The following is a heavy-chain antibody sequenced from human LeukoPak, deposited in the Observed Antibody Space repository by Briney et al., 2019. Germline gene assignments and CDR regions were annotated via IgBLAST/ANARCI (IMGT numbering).Heavy chain of an antibody. J-gene: IGHJ6*02. Sequence: GGSLRLSCAASGFTFSSYGMHWVRQAPGKGLEWVAVISYDGSNKYYADSVKGRFTISRDNSKNTLYLQMNSLRAEDTAVYYCAKWLGVRGVITVGGMDVWGQGTTVTVSS. CDR1: GFTFSSYG. CDR2: ISYDGSNK. CDR3: AKWLGVRGVITVGGMDV. D-gene: IGHD3-10*01. V-gene: IGHV3-30*18.